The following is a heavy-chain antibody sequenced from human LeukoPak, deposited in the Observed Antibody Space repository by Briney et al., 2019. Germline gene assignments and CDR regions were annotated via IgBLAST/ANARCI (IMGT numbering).Heavy chain of an antibody. CDR2: IRYDGSNK. Sequence: GGSLRLSCAASGFTFISYGMHWVRQAPGKGLEWVTFIRYDGSNKYYADSVKGRFTISRDNSKNTLYLQMNSLRAEDTAVYYCAKLIGALAYCGGDCYFDYWGQGTLVTVSS. V-gene: IGHV3-30*02. CDR3: AKLIGALAYCGGDCYFDY. CDR1: GFTFISYG. D-gene: IGHD2-21*02. J-gene: IGHJ4*02.